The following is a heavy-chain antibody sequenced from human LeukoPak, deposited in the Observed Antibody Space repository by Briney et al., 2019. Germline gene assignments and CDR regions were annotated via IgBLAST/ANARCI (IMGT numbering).Heavy chain of an antibody. Sequence: QPGGSLRLSCAASGFTVSSNYMNWVRQAPGKGLEWVSVIYSGGSTYYADSVKGRFTISRDNSKNTLYLQMNSLRAEDTAVYYCARHVVAVGFDYWGQGTLVTVSS. J-gene: IGHJ4*02. CDR2: IYSGGST. CDR1: GFTVSSNY. CDR3: ARHVVAVGFDY. D-gene: IGHD3-22*01. V-gene: IGHV3-66*04.